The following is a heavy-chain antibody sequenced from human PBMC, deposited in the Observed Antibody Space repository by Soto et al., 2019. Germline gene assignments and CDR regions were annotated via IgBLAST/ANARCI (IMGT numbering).Heavy chain of an antibody. CDR1: GYTFTSYY. CDR3: ARFLNGYDSSGGFDY. D-gene: IGHD3-22*01. V-gene: IGHV1-46*01. Sequence: ASVKVSCKASGYTFTSYYMHWVRQAPGQGLEWMGIINPSGGSTSYAQKFQGRVTMTRDTSTSTVYMELSSLRSEDTAVYYRARFLNGYDSSGGFDYWGQGTLVNVSS. CDR2: INPSGGST. J-gene: IGHJ4*02.